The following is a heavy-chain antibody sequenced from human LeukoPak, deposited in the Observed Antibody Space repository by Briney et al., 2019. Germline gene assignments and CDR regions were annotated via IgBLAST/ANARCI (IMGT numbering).Heavy chain of an antibody. V-gene: IGHV3-74*01. CDR1: GFTFSNYW. CDR3: ARGEDYDSSGYSVY. Sequence: PGGSLRLSCAASGFTFSNYWMHWVRRAPGKGLVWVSRINSDGINTSYADSVKGRFTISRDNAKNSLYLQMNSLRAEDTALYCCARGEDYDSSGYSVYWGQGTLVTVSS. D-gene: IGHD3-22*01. CDR2: INSDGINT. J-gene: IGHJ4*02.